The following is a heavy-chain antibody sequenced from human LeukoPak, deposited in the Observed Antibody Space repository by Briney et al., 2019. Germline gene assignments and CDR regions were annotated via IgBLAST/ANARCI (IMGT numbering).Heavy chain of an antibody. Sequence: ASVKVSCKASGYTFTSYAMHWVCQAPGQRLEWMGWINAGNGNTKYSQKFQGRVTITRDTSASTAYMELSSLRSEDTAVYYCARARITIFGVVTRFDYWGQGTLVTVSS. J-gene: IGHJ4*02. D-gene: IGHD3-3*01. CDR1: GYTFTSYA. V-gene: IGHV1-3*01. CDR2: INAGNGNT. CDR3: ARARITIFGVVTRFDY.